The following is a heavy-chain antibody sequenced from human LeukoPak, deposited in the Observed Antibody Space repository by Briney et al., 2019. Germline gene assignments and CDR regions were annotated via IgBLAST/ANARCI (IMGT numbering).Heavy chain of an antibody. D-gene: IGHD6-13*01. Sequence: GGPLRLSCAASGFTFSSYWMSWVRQAPGKGLEWVSVIYSGGSTYYADSVKGRFTISRDNSKNTLYLQMNSLRAEDTAVYYCARYSSSWYSPFDYWGQGTLVTVSS. V-gene: IGHV3-53*01. CDR2: IYSGGST. J-gene: IGHJ4*02. CDR3: ARYSSSWYSPFDY. CDR1: GFTFSSYW.